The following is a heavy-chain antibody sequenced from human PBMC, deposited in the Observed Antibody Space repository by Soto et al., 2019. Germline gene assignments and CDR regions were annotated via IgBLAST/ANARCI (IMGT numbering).Heavy chain of an antibody. Sequence: QVRPQESGPGLVKPSQTLSLTCIVSGASISTGGYYWSWIRQHPGKGLELIGYIYHSGTTYYNPSLESRLSISADSSKNLLSLNLTSVTAADTAIYYCARATAPCWFAPWGQGTLVTVSS. J-gene: IGHJ5*02. V-gene: IGHV4-31*03. CDR3: ARATAPCWFAP. CDR1: GASISTGGYY. D-gene: IGHD1-1*01. CDR2: IYHSGTT.